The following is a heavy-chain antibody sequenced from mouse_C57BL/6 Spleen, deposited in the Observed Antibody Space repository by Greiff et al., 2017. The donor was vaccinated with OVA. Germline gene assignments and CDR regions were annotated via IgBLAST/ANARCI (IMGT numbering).Heavy chain of an antibody. CDR1: GFSLTSYA. CDR3: ARNYGTAQGYFDY. D-gene: IGHD3-2*02. CDR2: IWTGGGT. J-gene: IGHJ2*01. Sequence: VHLVESGPGLVAPSQSLSITCTVSGFSLTSYAISWVRQPPGKGLEWLGVIWTGGGTNYNSALKSRLSISKDNSKSQVFLKMNSLQTDDTARYYCARNYGTAQGYFDYWGQGTTLTVSS. V-gene: IGHV2-9-1*01.